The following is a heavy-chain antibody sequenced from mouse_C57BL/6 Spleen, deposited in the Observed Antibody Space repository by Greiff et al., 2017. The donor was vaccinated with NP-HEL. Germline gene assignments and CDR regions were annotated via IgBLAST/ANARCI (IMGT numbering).Heavy chain of an antibody. CDR3: ARVYYGSSIVYFDV. V-gene: IGHV1-53*01. D-gene: IGHD1-1*01. Sequence: QVQLQQPGTELVKPGASVKLSCKASGYTFTSYWMHWVKQRPGQGLEWSGNINPSNGGTNYNEKLKSKATLTVAKSSIPAYMQLSSLTSEYSAVYYCARVYYGSSIVYFDVWGTGTPVTVSS. CDR1: GYTFTSYW. CDR2: INPSNGGT. J-gene: IGHJ1*03.